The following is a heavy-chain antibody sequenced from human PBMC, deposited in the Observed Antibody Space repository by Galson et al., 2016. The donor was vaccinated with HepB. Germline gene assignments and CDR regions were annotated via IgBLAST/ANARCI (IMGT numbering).Heavy chain of an antibody. J-gene: IGHJ3*02. Sequence: SLRLSCAASGFSFSNHWMIWGRQAPGKGLEWVAQMNQDGSQKDYVDSVMGRFSISRDSAKNSLYLQMNSLRVEDTAVYYCTRDRNDFRGSTYYDVFDMWGQGTTVIVSS. CDR1: GFSFSNHW. CDR2: MNQDGSQK. V-gene: IGHV3-7*04. D-gene: IGHD3-3*01. CDR3: TRDRNDFRGSTYYDVFDM.